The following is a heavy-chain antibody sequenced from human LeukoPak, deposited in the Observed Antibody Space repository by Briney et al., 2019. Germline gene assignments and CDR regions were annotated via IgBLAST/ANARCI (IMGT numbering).Heavy chain of an antibody. J-gene: IGHJ5*02. CDR2: ISSSSSYI. Sequence: GGSLRLSCAASGFTFSSYAMSWVRQAPGKGLEWVSSISSSSSYIYYADSVKGRFTISRDNAKNSLYLQMNSLRAEDTAVYYCARDSLWSGYYSWGQGTLVTVSS. CDR3: ARDSLWSGYYS. D-gene: IGHD3-3*01. V-gene: IGHV3-21*01. CDR1: GFTFSSYA.